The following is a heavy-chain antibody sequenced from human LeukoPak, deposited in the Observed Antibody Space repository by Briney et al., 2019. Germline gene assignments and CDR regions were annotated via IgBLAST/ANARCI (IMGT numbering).Heavy chain of an antibody. V-gene: IGHV3-23*01. D-gene: IGHD4-17*01. CDR2: ISRSDGGT. Sequence: GGSLRLSCAASGFTFSSYAMSWVRQAPGKGLEWVSGISRSDGGTYYADSVKGRFTISRNNSKNTLYLQMNSLRAEDTAVYYCAKDIYGDYGGLDYWGQGTLVTVSS. CDR3: AKDIYGDYGGLDY. J-gene: IGHJ4*02. CDR1: GFTFSSYA.